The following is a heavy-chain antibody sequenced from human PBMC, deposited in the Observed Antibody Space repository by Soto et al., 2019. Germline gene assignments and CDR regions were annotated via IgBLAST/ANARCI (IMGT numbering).Heavy chain of an antibody. Sequence: GGSLSLSCAASGFPFSNAWINWVRQAPGKGLEWVGRIKSKAHGGTTDYAASVKGRFTISRDDSKNIAYLEMNSLKTEDTAVYYCTRGGDTMYSSSWDYYYYGMDVWGQGTTVTVSS. V-gene: IGHV3-15*07. CDR1: GFPFSNAW. CDR3: TRGGDTMYSSSWDYYYYGMDV. CDR2: IKSKAHGGTT. D-gene: IGHD6-13*01. J-gene: IGHJ6*02.